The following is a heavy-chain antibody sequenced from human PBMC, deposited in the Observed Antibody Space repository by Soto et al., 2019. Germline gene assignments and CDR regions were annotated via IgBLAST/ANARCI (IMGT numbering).Heavy chain of an antibody. CDR1: GGTFRNSA. V-gene: IGHV1-69*01. Sequence: QVPLVQSGAEVKRPGSSVKVSCKASGGTFRNSAISWVRQAPGHGLEWMGGIIPVYGTTNYAHKFQGAVTITADESASTAFIELRSQRAEDTAVYFCASSQAGAREVGCKSDYYYGLEVWGQGTTVTVSS. J-gene: IGHJ6*02. CDR3: ASSQAGAREVGCKSDYYYGLEV. D-gene: IGHD3-10*01. CDR2: IIPVYGTT.